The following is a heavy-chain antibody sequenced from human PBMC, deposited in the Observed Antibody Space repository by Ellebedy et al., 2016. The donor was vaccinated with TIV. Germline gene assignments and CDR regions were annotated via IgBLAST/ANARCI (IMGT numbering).Heavy chain of an antibody. D-gene: IGHD3-3*01. V-gene: IGHV3-21*01. Sequence: GGSLRLSXVASGFTFSVRGMTWVRKAPGKGLEWVATIVNSGSSTYYADSVKGRFTISGDNGKNSVFLQMTSLRVEDTAVYYCARDGSEWSRDVWGQGTLVSVSS. CDR3: ARDGSEWSRDV. CDR1: GFTFSVRG. J-gene: IGHJ4*02. CDR2: IVNSGSST.